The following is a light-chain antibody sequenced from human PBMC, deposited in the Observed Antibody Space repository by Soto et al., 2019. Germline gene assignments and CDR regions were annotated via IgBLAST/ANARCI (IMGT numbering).Light chain of an antibody. Sequence: EIVLTQSPATLSLSPWERATLSCGASQSVSSSYLAWYQQKPGLAPRLLIYDASSRATGIPDRFSGSGSGTDFTLTISRLEPEDFAVYYCQQYGSSLLTFGGGTKVDIK. CDR1: QSVSSSY. CDR3: QQYGSSLLT. J-gene: IGKJ4*01. V-gene: IGKV3D-20*01. CDR2: DAS.